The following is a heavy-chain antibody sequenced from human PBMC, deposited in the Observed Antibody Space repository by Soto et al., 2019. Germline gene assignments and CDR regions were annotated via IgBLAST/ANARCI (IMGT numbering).Heavy chain of an antibody. Sequence: GGSLRLSCGVSGFSLSSKSMSLVRQAPGKGLEWVASLRYNGNEKFYVDSVKGRFTVSRDNAKNSLYLHMNSLRGDDTALYYCASLLDDVTTFDYWGQGSLVTVSS. V-gene: IGHV3-7*01. J-gene: IGHJ4*02. CDR1: GFSLSSKS. D-gene: IGHD1-1*01. CDR3: ASLLDDVTTFDY. CDR2: LRYNGNEK.